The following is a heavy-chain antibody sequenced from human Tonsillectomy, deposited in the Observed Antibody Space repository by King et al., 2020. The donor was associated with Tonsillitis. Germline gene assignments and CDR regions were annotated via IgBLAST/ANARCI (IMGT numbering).Heavy chain of an antibody. J-gene: IGHJ4*02. V-gene: IGHV1-8*01. CDR2: MNPNRGNT. D-gene: IGHD4-17*01. CDR3: ARGGNRAAVTFPDY. CDR1: GYTFTSYD. Sequence: QLVQSGAEVKKPGASVKVSCKASGYTFTSYDINWVRQATGQGLEWMGWMNPNRGNTGYAQKFQGRVTMTRNTSISTAYMELSSLGSEDTAVYYCARGGNRAAVTFPDYWGQGTLVTVSS.